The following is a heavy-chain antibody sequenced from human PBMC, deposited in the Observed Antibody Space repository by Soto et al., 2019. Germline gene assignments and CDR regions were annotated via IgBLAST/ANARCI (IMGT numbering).Heavy chain of an antibody. CDR2: IYNDGST. J-gene: IGHJ4*02. CDR1: GFIVSTSY. V-gene: IGHV3-66*01. D-gene: IGHD4-4*01. CDR3: ARDSYTRY. Sequence: EVQLVESGGGLVQPGGSLRLSCTASGFIVSTSYMSWVRQAPGKGLEWVSIIYNDGSTYYADSVKGRFTISRDDSKNTLYLQIGSLRAQDTDVYYCARDSYTRYWGQGTLVTISS.